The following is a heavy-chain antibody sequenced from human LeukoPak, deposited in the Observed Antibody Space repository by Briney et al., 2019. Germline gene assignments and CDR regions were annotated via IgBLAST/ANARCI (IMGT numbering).Heavy chain of an antibody. J-gene: IGHJ5*01. CDR2: INANSGTT. V-gene: IGHV3-23*01. CDR3: AKPISGGLAVTADWFHP. D-gene: IGHD6-19*01. Sequence: GGSLRLSCTASGFAFSVYAMSWPRQPPGKGLEWVSTINANSGTTSYAASVRGRFTISRDNSKNTLYLQLNTLRADDTATYYCAKPISGGLAVTADWFHPWGQGTLVVVSS. CDR1: GFAFSVYA.